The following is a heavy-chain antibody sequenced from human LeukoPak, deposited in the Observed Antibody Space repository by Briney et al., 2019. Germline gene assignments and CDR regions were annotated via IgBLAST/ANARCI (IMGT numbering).Heavy chain of an antibody. J-gene: IGHJ5*02. CDR1: GGSISSGSYY. CDR2: IYTSGST. V-gene: IGHV4-61*02. D-gene: IGHD3-10*01. CDR3: ARWSGSGTERGPRSGLKYNWFDP. Sequence: PSQTLSLTCTVSGGSISSGSYYWSWIRQPAGKGLEWIGRIYTSGSTNYNPSLKSRVTISVDTSKNQFSLKLSSVTAADTAVYYCARWSGSGTERGPRSGLKYNWFDPWGQGTLVTVSS.